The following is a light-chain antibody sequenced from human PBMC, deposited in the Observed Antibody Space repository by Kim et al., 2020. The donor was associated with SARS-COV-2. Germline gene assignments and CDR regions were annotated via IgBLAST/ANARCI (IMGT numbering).Light chain of an antibody. CDR2: GAS. Sequence: ASVGDRGTISCRASPDIRNDLGLYQQNPGRAPKRLIYGASSLQSGVPSTFSGSGSGTEFTLTISSLQPEDFATYFCLQHNAYPITFGQGTRLEIK. CDR3: LQHNAYPIT. V-gene: IGKV1-17*01. CDR1: PDIRND. J-gene: IGKJ5*01.